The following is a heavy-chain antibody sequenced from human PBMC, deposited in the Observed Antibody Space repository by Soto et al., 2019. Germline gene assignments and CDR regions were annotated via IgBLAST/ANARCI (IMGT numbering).Heavy chain of an antibody. CDR1: GYTFTSYD. Sequence: QVQLVQSGAEVKKPGASVKVSCKASGYTFTSYDINWVRQATGQGLEWMGWMNPNSGNTGYAQKFQGRVTMHSNTSISTAYMELSSLRSEDTAVYYCARERSGSYYFDYWGQGTLVTVSS. D-gene: IGHD1-26*01. CDR2: MNPNSGNT. CDR3: ARERSGSYYFDY. V-gene: IGHV1-8*01. J-gene: IGHJ4*02.